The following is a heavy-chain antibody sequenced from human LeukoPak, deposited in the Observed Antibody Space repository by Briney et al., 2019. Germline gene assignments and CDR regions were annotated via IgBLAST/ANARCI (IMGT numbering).Heavy chain of an antibody. CDR1: GGSFSNYY. J-gene: IGHJ5*02. CDR2: INHSGST. Sequence: PSETLSLTCAVYGGSFSNYYWSWIRQPPGKGLEWIGEINHSGSTNYNPSLKSRVTISVDTSKNQFSLKLSSVTAADTAVYYCARGEIPSYYYDSSGPSWFDPWGQGTLVTVSS. CDR3: ARGEIPSYYYDSSGPSWFDP. V-gene: IGHV4-34*01. D-gene: IGHD3-22*01.